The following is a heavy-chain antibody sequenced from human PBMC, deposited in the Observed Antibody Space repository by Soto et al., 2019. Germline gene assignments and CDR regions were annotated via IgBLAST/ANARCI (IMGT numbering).Heavy chain of an antibody. CDR3: ARVGAVGHGRNFDY. V-gene: IGHV4-59*01. D-gene: IGHD6-19*01. J-gene: IGHJ4*02. Sequence: SETLSLTCTVSGGSISSYYWSWIRQPPGKGLEWIGYIYYSGSTNYNPSLKSRVTISVDTSKNQFSLKLSSVTAADTAVYYCARVGAVGHGRNFDYWGQGTLVTVSS. CDR1: GGSISSYY. CDR2: IYYSGST.